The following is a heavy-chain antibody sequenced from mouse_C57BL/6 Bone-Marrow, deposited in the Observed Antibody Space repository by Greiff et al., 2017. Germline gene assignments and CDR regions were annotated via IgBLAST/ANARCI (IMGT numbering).Heavy chain of an antibody. CDR2: IFPGSGNT. CDR3: ARDGYDNGGRYCSLDY. D-gene: IGHD2-2*01. Sequence: QVQLKESGAELVRPGASVKLSCKASGYTFTDYYINWVQQRPGQGLEWIARIFPGSGNTYYNEKFKGKATLTADKSSSTAYLQLSSLTSEDTAVYYGARDGYDNGGRYCSLDYWGQGTSVTVSS. J-gene: IGHJ4*01. V-gene: IGHV1-76*01. CDR1: GYTFTDYY.